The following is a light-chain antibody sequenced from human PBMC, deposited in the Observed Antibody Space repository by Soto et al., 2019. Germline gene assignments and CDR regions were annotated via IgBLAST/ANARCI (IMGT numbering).Light chain of an antibody. CDR1: SSDVGGYHY. Sequence: QSALTQPRSVSGSPGQSVTISCTGTSSDVGGYHYVSWYQQLPDKAPKLMIYDVSKRPSGVPDRFSGSRSGNTASLTISGLQAEDEADYYCCSFSATYTILFGGGTQLTVL. CDR2: DVS. CDR3: CSFSATYTIL. V-gene: IGLV2-11*01. J-gene: IGLJ2*01.